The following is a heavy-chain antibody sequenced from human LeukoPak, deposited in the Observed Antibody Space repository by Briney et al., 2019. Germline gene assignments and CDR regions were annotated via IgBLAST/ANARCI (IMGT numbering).Heavy chain of an antibody. CDR3: ARSIPPRCWFDP. D-gene: IGHD3-3*02. J-gene: IGHJ5*02. CDR2: IIPIFGTA. V-gene: IGHV1-69*05. Sequence: ASVKVSCKASGGTFSSYAISWVRQAPGQGLEWMGGIIPIFGTANYAQKFQGRVTITTDESTSTAYMELSSLRSEDTAEYYCARSIPPRCWFDPRGQGTLVTVSS. CDR1: GGTFSSYA.